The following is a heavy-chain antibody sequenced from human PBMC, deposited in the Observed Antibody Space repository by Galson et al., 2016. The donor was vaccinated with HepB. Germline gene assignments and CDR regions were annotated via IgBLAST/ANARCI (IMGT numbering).Heavy chain of an antibody. D-gene: IGHD3-3*01. J-gene: IGHJ4*02. CDR1: GFRFSDRA. Sequence: SLRLSCAASGFRFSDRAMHWVRQPPGKGLEWVAVIWPNGNSQYYADSVKGRFTISRDNSKNTLYLQMSSLRAEDTAVYYCARDSGDSWSGYSAYYDYWGQGTLVTVSS. CDR3: ARDSGDSWSGYSAYYDY. V-gene: IGHV3-33*01. CDR2: IWPNGNSQ.